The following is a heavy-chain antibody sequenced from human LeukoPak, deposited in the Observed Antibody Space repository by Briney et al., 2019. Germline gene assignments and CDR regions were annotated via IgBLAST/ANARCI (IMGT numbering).Heavy chain of an antibody. CDR2: ISYDGSSK. D-gene: IGHD2-15*01. CDR3: ARQKDIVVVVTTTGSFDY. V-gene: IGHV3-30-3*01. CDR1: IFTFSNYA. J-gene: IGHJ4*02. Sequence: PGGSLRLSCAASIFTFSNYAMHWVRQAPGKGLGWVAVISYDGSSKYYADSVKGRFTISRDNSKKMMYLQMNNLRAEDTALYYCARQKDIVVVVTTTGSFDYWGQGTLVTVSS.